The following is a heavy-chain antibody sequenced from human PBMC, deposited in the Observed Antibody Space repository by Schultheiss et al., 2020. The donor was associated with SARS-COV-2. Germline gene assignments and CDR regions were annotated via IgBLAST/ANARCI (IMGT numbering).Heavy chain of an antibody. CDR1: GFTFSSYS. Sequence: GGSLRLSCAASGFTFSSYSMNWVRQAPGKGLEWVSYISSSSSTIYYADSVKGRFTISRDNAKNSLYLQMNNLRAEDTAVYYCARGVDDSSGYYHYYYYGMDVWGQGTTVTVSS. CDR3: ARGVDDSSGYYHYYYYGMDV. J-gene: IGHJ6*02. CDR2: ISSSSSTI. V-gene: IGHV3-48*01. D-gene: IGHD3-22*01.